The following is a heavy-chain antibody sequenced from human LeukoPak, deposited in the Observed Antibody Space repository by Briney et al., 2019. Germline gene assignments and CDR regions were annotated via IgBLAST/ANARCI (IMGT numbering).Heavy chain of an antibody. Sequence: SETLSLTCTVSGGSISSYYWGWIRQPPGKGLEWIGSIYYSGSTYYNPSLKSRVTISVDTSKNQFSLKLSSVTAADTAVYYCARGPYSLPTSLSFYYYKGLDVWGQGTTVTVSS. CDR2: IYYSGST. CDR3: ARGPYSLPTSLSFYYYKGLDV. J-gene: IGHJ6*02. D-gene: IGHD1-26*01. CDR1: GGSISSYY. V-gene: IGHV4-39*07.